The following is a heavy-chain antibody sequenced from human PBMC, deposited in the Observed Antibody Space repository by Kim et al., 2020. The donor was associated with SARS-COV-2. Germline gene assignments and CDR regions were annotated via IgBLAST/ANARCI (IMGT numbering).Heavy chain of an antibody. D-gene: IGHD1-26*01. V-gene: IGHV4-4*02. J-gene: IGHJ4*02. Sequence: SETLSLTCAVSGGSISSSNWWSWVRQPPGKGLEWIGEIYHSGSTNYNPSLKSRVTISVDKSKNQFSLKLSSVTAADTAVYYCATIPPHSGSSYFDYWGQGTLVTVSS. CDR2: IYHSGST. CDR3: ATIPPHSGSSYFDY. CDR1: GGSISSSNW.